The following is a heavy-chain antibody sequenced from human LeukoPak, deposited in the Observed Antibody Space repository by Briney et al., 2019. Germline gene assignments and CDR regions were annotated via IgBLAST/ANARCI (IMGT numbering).Heavy chain of an antibody. Sequence: PGGSLRLSCTPSGFSFSNYWVHWGRETLGRGLGWGSQIKTDGSDISYAVSVKGRFTIYRDNAKNTLYLQMNSLRAEDTAVYYCARARYYNGLDYWGQGTLVTASS. J-gene: IGHJ4*02. CDR2: IKTDGSDI. D-gene: IGHD3-10*01. V-gene: IGHV3-74*01. CDR1: GFSFSNYW. CDR3: ARARYYNGLDY.